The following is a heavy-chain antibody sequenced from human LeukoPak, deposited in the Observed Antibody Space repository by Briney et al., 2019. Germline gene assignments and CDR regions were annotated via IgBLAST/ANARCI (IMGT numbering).Heavy chain of an antibody. CDR3: TRSGFGGGVHFDY. V-gene: IGHV1-8*01. CDR1: GYTFTNYA. Sequence: ASVKVSCKASGYTFTNYAINWVRQAAGQGLEWMGWMNPNSGDTGYVEKFQGRVTMTRDTSMNTAYMELSSLRSEDTAVYYCTRSGFGGGVHFDYWGHGTPVTVSS. J-gene: IGHJ4*03. D-gene: IGHD3-16*01. CDR2: MNPNSGDT.